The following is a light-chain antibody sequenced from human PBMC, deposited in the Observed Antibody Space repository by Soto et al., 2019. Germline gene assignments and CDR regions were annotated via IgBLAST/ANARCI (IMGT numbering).Light chain of an antibody. J-gene: IGKJ1*01. CDR2: DAS. V-gene: IGKV1-5*01. CDR1: QSISSW. Sequence: DIQMTQSPSTLSASVGDRVTITCRASQSISSWLAWYQQKPGKAPKLLIYDASSLESGVPSRFSGSGSGTEFTLTISSLQPGDFATYFCQQYNSYSWTFGQGTKVEIK. CDR3: QQYNSYSWT.